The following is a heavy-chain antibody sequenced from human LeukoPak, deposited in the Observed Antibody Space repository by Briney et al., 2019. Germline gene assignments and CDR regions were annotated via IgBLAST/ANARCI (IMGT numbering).Heavy chain of an antibody. CDR3: AREEASSGWPRFYYYGMDV. V-gene: IGHV4-61*01. D-gene: IGHD6-19*01. CDR1: GGSVSSGSYY. J-gene: IGHJ6*02. CDR2: IYYSGST. Sequence: SETLSLTCTVSGGSVSSGSYYWSWIRQPPGKGLEWIGYIYYSGSTNYNPSLKSRVTISVDTSKNQFSLKLGSVTAADTAVYYCAREEASSGWPRFYYYGMDVWGQGTTVTVSS.